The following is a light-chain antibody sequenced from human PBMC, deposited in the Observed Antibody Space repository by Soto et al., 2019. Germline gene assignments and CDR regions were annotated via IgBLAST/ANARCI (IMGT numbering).Light chain of an antibody. V-gene: IGLV2-11*01. J-gene: IGLJ2*01. CDR2: DVS. Sequence: QSVLTQPRSVSGSPGQSVTISCTGTSSDVGGYDFVSWYQQHPGKAPKLMISDVSKRPSGVPDRFSGSKSGNTASLTISGLQAEDEADYYCCSSAGDSALFGGGTKVTVL. CDR1: SSDVGGYDF. CDR3: CSSAGDSAL.